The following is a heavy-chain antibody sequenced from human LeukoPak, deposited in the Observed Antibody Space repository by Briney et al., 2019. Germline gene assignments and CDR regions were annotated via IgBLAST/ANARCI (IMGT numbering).Heavy chain of an antibody. CDR1: GGSLSSYY. J-gene: IGHJ4*02. Sequence: SETLSLTCTVSGGSLSSYYWSWIRQPPGKGLEWIGYIYYSGSTNYNPSLKSRVTISVDASKNQFSLKLSSVTAADTAVYYCASSESSSWSTTFYWGQGTLVTVSS. CDR2: IYYSGST. D-gene: IGHD6-13*01. V-gene: IGHV4-59*01. CDR3: ASSESSSWSTTFY.